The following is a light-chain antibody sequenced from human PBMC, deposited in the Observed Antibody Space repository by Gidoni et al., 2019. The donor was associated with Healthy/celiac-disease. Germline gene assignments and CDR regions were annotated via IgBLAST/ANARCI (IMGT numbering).Light chain of an antibody. CDR1: QSVSSH. Sequence: EIGMMRTPATLSVSPGERATLSCRASQSVSSHLPWYQQKPGQAPKLLIYGASTMATGIPAMFSGSGSGTEFTLTISSLQPEDFAVYYCQQYNNWLRTFGQGTKVEIK. V-gene: IGKV3-15*01. CDR2: GAS. CDR3: QQYNNWLRT. J-gene: IGKJ1*01.